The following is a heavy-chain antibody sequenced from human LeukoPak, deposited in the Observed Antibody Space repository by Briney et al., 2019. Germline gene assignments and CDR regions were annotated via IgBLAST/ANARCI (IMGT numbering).Heavy chain of an antibody. CDR3: ASTQRVGILYWWFDP. Sequence: ASVKVSCKASGGTFSSYAINWVRQATGQGLEWMGWMNPNSGNTGYAQKFQGRVTMTRNTSISTAYMELSSLRSEDTAVYYCASTQRVGILYWWFDPWGQGTLVTVSS. D-gene: IGHD3-3*01. CDR1: GGTFSSYA. CDR2: MNPNSGNT. V-gene: IGHV1-8*02. J-gene: IGHJ5*02.